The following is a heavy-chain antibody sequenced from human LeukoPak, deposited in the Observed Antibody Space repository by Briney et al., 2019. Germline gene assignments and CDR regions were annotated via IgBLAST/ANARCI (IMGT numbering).Heavy chain of an antibody. J-gene: IGHJ3*02. CDR2: TYTGGNS. D-gene: IGHD3-22*01. V-gene: IGHV3-53*01. CDR1: GFTVSSIH. Sequence: GGSLRLSCAASGFTVSSIHMVWVRQAPGKGLEWVSVTYTGGNSYYTDSVKGRFIISRDISKNTLYLQMNSLRAEDSALYYCARGGRGSAAVVAPRSFDIWGQGTMVTVSS. CDR3: ARGGRGSAAVVAPRSFDI.